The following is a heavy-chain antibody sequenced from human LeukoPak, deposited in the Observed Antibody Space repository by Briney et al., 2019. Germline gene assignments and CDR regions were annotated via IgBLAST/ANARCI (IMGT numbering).Heavy chain of an antibody. Sequence: PGGSLRLSCAASGLTVSSNYMSWVRQAPGKGLEWVSLIYTGGNTYYADSVKGRFTLSRDNSKNTVYLQMNSLRVEDTAMYYCATISDLLYYFGSWGQGTLVTVSS. CDR3: ATISDLLYYFGS. J-gene: IGHJ4*02. CDR1: GLTVSSNY. V-gene: IGHV3-66*01. CDR2: IYTGGNT.